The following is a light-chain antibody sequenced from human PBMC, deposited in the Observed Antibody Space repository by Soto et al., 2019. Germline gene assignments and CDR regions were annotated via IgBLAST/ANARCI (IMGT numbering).Light chain of an antibody. Sequence: EIVLTQSPGTLSLSPGERATLSCRASQDVSGDYLSWYQQKPGRSPTLFIYNGSRRATGVPDRFSGSGSQTDFTLTISRLEPEDFAVYYCQHYDGSPPITFGQGTRLEIK. V-gene: IGKV3-20*01. J-gene: IGKJ5*01. CDR3: QHYDGSPPIT. CDR2: NGS. CDR1: QDVSGDY.